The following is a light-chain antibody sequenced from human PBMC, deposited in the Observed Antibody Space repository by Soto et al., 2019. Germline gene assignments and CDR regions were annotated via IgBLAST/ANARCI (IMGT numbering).Light chain of an antibody. Sequence: QPVLTQSPSASASLGASVKLTCTLSSGHSSYAIAWHQQQPEKGPRYLMKLNSDGSHSKGDGIPDRFSGSSSGAERYLTISSLQPEDEADYYCQTWGTGIVVFGGGTKVTVL. CDR2: LNSDGSH. CDR3: QTWGTGIVV. V-gene: IGLV4-69*01. CDR1: SGHSSYA. J-gene: IGLJ2*01.